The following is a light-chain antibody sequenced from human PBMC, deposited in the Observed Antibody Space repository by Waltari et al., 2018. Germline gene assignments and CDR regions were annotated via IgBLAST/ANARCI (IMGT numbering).Light chain of an antibody. Sequence: DILLTQSPSSVSASVGDRVTITCRASQDITTWLAWYQQKPGKAPKLLIYAAYSLESGVPSRFSGSGSGTDFTLTISSLQPEDFATYYFQQAKSFPLTFAGGTKVEIK. CDR2: AAY. CDR3: QQAKSFPLT. CDR1: QDITTW. V-gene: IGKV1-12*01. J-gene: IGKJ4*01.